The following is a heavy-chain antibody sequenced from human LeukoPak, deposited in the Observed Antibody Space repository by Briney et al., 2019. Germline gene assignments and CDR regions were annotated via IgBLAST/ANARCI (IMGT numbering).Heavy chain of an antibody. CDR2: IPSDGSDN. D-gene: IGHD4-17*01. J-gene: IGHJ4*02. CDR1: VFTFSTYG. CDR3: AKGLGDYDDFRLGY. Sequence: GGSLRLSCAASVFTFSTYGFHWVRQAPGKGLEWVAFIPSDGSDNYYANSVKGRFTISRDNSKNTLYLQMNSLRSEDTAVYYCAKGLGDYDDFRLGYWGEGTLVTVSS. V-gene: IGHV3-30*02.